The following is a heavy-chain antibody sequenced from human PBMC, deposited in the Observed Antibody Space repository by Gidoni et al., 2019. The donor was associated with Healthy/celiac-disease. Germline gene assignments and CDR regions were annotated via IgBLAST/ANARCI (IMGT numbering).Heavy chain of an antibody. CDR3: ARGLLVYDYIWGSYRLDYGMDV. CDR2: IGTAGDT. Sequence: EVQLVESGGGLVQPGGSLRLSCAASGFTFSSYDMHWVRQATGKGLEWVSAIGTAGDTYYPGSVRGRFTISRENAKNSLYLQMNSLRAGDTAVYYCARGLLVYDYIWGSYRLDYGMDVWGQGTTVTVSS. CDR1: GFTFSSYD. D-gene: IGHD3-16*02. J-gene: IGHJ6*02. V-gene: IGHV3-13*01.